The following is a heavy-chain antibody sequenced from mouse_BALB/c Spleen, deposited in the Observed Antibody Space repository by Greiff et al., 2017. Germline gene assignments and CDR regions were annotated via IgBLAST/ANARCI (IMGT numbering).Heavy chain of an antibody. CDR1: GYTFTSYT. CDR3: ARRGGGNRRAMDY. Sequence: QVQLQQSAAELARPGASVKMSCKASGYTFTSYTMHWVKQRPGQGLEWIGYINPSSGYTEYNQKFKDKTTLTADKSSSTAYMQLSSLTSEDSAVYYCARRGGGNRRAMDYWGQGTSVTVSS. CDR2: INPSSGYT. D-gene: IGHD2-1*01. V-gene: IGHV1-4*02. J-gene: IGHJ4*01.